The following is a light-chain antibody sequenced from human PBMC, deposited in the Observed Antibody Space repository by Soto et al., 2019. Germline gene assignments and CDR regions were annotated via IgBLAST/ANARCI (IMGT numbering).Light chain of an antibody. CDR3: SSFASSSTLVV. CDR1: SRDVGGYNY. CDR2: EVS. Sequence: QSALTQPASVSGSPGQSITISCTGTSRDVGGYNYVAWYQQHPDRAPKVMIYEVSNRPSGVSNRFSGSKSGNTASLTISGLQAEDEADYYGSSFASSSTLVVFGTGTKLTVL. J-gene: IGLJ1*01. V-gene: IGLV2-14*01.